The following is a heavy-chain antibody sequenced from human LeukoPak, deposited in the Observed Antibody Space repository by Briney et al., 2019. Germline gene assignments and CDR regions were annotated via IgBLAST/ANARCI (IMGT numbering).Heavy chain of an antibody. CDR2: IHHSGRT. V-gene: IGHV4-61*05. CDR1: GGSISSNSYY. CDR3: ARIRGFGADYYYYYMDV. J-gene: IGHJ6*03. Sequence: SETLSLTCTVSGGSISSNSYYWGWIRQPPGKGLEWIGEIHHSGRTNHNPSLKSRVTISVDKSKNQFSLKLTSVTAADTAVYYCARIRGFGADYYYYYMDVWGKGTTVTVSS. D-gene: IGHD3-10*01.